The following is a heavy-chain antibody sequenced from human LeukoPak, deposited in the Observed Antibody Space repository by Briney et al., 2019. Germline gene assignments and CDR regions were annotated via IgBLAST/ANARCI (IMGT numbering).Heavy chain of an antibody. CDR1: GYTFTGYY. V-gene: IGHV1-2*02. CDR2: INPNSGGT. D-gene: IGHD6-6*01. J-gene: IGHJ6*03. Sequence: ASVKVSCKASGYTFTGYYMHWVRQAPGQGLEWMGWINPNSGGTNYAQKFQGRVTMTRDTSISTAYMELSRLRSDDTAVYYCARAFYVSIAARGYYYYYMDVWGKGTTVTVSS. CDR3: ARAFYVSIAARGYYYYYMDV.